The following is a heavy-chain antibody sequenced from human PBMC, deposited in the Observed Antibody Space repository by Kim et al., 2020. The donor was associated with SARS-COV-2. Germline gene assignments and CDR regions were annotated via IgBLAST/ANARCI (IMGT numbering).Heavy chain of an antibody. V-gene: IGHV4-59*01. J-gene: IGHJ4*02. CDR1: GGSISSYY. D-gene: IGHD7-27*01. CDR3: ARTEPGSWGSLRRVLDY. CDR2: IYYSGST. Sequence: SETLSLTCTVSGGSISSYYWSWIRQPPGKGLEWIGYIYYSGSTNYNPSLKSRVTISVDTSKNQFSLKLSSVTAADTAVYYCARTEPGSWGSLRRVLDYWGQGTLVTVSS.